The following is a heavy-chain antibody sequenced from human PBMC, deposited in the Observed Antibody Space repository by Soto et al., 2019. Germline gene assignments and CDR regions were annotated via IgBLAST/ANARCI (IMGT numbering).Heavy chain of an antibody. CDR3: ARGYPDYYYGPGSSPYYFDY. Sequence: PSETLSLTCTVSGGSISSGDYYWSWIRQPPGKGLEWIGYIYYSGSTYYNPSLKSRVTISVDTSKNQFSLKLSSVTAADTAVYYCARGYPDYYYGPGSSPYYFDYWGQGTLVTVSS. CDR1: GGSISSGDYY. V-gene: IGHV4-30-4*01. J-gene: IGHJ4*02. CDR2: IYYSGST. D-gene: IGHD3-10*01.